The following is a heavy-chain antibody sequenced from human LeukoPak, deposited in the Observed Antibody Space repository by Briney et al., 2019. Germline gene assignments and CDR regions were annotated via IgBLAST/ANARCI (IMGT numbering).Heavy chain of an antibody. Sequence: GGSLRLSCTSSGFTSGDYAMRWFRQAPGKGLEWVGFIRNKAYGGTTEYAASVKGRFTISSDDSKSIAYLQMNSLKTEDTAVYYCTRVARGGYFGSGSYPYYFDYWGQGTLVTVSS. CDR2: IRNKAYGGTT. V-gene: IGHV3-49*03. D-gene: IGHD3-10*01. CDR1: GFTSGDYA. J-gene: IGHJ4*02. CDR3: TRVARGGYFGSGSYPYYFDY.